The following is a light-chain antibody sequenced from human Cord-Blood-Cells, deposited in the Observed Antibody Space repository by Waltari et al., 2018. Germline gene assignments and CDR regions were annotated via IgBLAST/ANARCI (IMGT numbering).Light chain of an antibody. CDR1: QSISSY. J-gene: IGKJ1*01. V-gene: IGKV1-39*01. CDR2: AAS. Sequence: DIQMTQSPSSLSASVGDRVTITCQASQSISSYLNWYQQKPGKAPKLRIYAASSLQSGVPSRFSGSGSGTDFTLTISSLQPEDFATYYCQQSYSTPPWTFGQGTKVEIK. CDR3: QQSYSTPPWT.